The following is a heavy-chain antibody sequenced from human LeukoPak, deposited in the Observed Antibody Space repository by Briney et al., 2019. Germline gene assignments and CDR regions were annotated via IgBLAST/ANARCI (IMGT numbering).Heavy chain of an antibody. CDR3: ARVRYYYNSSGSGWVMDY. V-gene: IGHV4-61*02. Sequence: PSQTLSLTCTVSGGSISSSSYSWSWIRQPAGKGLEWIGRIYTSGSTNYNPSLKSRVTISVDTSKNQFSLKLSSVTAADTAVYYCARVRYYYNSSGSGWVMDYWGQGALVTVSS. D-gene: IGHD3-22*01. J-gene: IGHJ4*02. CDR2: IYTSGST. CDR1: GGSISSSSYS.